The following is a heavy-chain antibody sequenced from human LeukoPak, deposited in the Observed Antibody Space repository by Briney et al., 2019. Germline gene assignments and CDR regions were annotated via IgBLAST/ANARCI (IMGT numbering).Heavy chain of an antibody. CDR1: GFTFSSYG. Sequence: GGSLRLSCAASGFTFSSYGMSWVRQAPGKGLEWVSAISGSGGTTYYADSVKGRFTISRDNSKNTLYLQMSSLRAEDTAIYYCAKVYSSGWSYYFDYWGQGTLVTVSS. V-gene: IGHV3-23*01. CDR3: AKVYSSGWSYYFDY. J-gene: IGHJ4*02. D-gene: IGHD6-19*01. CDR2: ISGSGGTT.